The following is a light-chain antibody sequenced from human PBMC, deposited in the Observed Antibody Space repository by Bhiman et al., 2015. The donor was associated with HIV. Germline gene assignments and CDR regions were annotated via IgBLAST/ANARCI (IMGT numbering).Light chain of an antibody. CDR3: SSYASSSTLV. CDR1: SGDVGGYQY. J-gene: IGLJ2*01. CDR2: DVS. V-gene: IGLV2-14*03. Sequence: QSALTQPASVSGSPGQSITISCTGTSGDVGGYQYVSWYQQKPGKTPRLLIYDVSRRPSGVSNRFSGSKSANTASLTISGLQAEDEADYYCSSYASSSTLVFGGGTQLTVL.